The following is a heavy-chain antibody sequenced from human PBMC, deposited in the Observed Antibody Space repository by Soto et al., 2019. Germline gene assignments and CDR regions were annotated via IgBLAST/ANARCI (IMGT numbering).Heavy chain of an antibody. J-gene: IGHJ4*02. CDR1: GFTFSSYA. D-gene: IGHD3-16*01. CDR3: AKRGFWGLAEGYYFDY. Sequence: GGSLRLSCAASGFTFSSYAMSWVRQAPGKGLEWVSAISGSGGSTYYADSVKGRFTISRDNSKNTLYLQMNSLRAEDTAVYYCAKRGFWGLAEGYYFDYWGQGTLVTVSS. V-gene: IGHV3-23*01. CDR2: ISGSGGST.